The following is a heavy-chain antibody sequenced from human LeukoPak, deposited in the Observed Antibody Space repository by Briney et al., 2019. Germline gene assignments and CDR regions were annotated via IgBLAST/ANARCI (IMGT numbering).Heavy chain of an antibody. D-gene: IGHD3-16*01. V-gene: IGHV3-53*03. CDR3: AKIPQVATYTVPNFDF. CDR2: IYSGGST. CDR1: GFNVSSNY. J-gene: IGHJ4*02. Sequence: GGSLRLSCAASGFNVSSNYMSWVRQPPGKGLEWVSIIYSGGSTYYEDSVKGRFTISRDNSKNMLYLQMNSLRVEDTAVYYCAKIPQVATYTVPNFDFWGQGTLVTVSS.